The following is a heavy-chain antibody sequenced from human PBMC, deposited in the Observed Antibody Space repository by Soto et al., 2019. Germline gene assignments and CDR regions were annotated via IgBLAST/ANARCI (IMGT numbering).Heavy chain of an antibody. J-gene: IGHJ4*02. Sequence: DVQLLESGGGLVQPGGSLRLSCAASGFTFNAYAMTWVRQAPGKGLEWVSAIGGSGGNRYYAGSVRGRFTISRDNSKDTVDLQRNSVRVEDTAVYYCARVASDYINSVDHWGQGILVSVSS. CDR2: IGGSGGNR. V-gene: IGHV3-23*01. CDR3: ARVASDYINSVDH. D-gene: IGHD4-4*01. CDR1: GFTFNAYA.